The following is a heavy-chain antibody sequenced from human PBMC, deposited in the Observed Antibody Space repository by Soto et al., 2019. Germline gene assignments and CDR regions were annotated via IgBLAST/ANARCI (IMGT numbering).Heavy chain of an antibody. D-gene: IGHD2-2*01. J-gene: IGHJ4*02. CDR2: ISSDERTT. V-gene: IGHV3-74*01. Sequence: EGSLRLSCAASGFTFRDYWMHWVRQAPEKGLVWVSRISSDERTTSYADSVKGRFTISRDNAKNILYLQMNSLRAEDTAMYYCVRGGSGTRCGFDIGGQGTQV. CDR1: GFTFRDYW. CDR3: VRGGSGTRCGFDI.